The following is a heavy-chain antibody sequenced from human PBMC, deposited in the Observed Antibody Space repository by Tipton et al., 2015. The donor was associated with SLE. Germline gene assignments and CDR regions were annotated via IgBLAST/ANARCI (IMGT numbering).Heavy chain of an antibody. Sequence: TLSLTCTVSGGSISSGGYYWSWIRQHPGKGLEWIGYIYYSGSTYYNPSLKSRVTISVDTSKNQFSLKLSSVTAADTAVYYCATSDYGDYVPYAFDIWGQGTMVTVSS. J-gene: IGHJ3*02. D-gene: IGHD4-17*01. V-gene: IGHV4-31*03. CDR2: IYYSGST. CDR1: GGSISSGGYY. CDR3: ATSDYGDYVPYAFDI.